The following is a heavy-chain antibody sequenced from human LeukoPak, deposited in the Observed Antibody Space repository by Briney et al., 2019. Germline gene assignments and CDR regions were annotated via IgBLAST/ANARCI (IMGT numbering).Heavy chain of an antibody. Sequence: SLKLSSKPSGYTFTKDGISSVRQAPGQGLEWMGWISGYNGKTNYAQKLQGRVTMTTDTSTSTAYMELRSLRSDDTAVYYCARETGIAEAGTGDFDYWGQGTLVTVSS. V-gene: IGHV1-18*01. CDR2: ISGYNGKT. D-gene: IGHD6-13*01. CDR1: GYTFTKDG. CDR3: ARETGIAEAGTGDFDY. J-gene: IGHJ4*02.